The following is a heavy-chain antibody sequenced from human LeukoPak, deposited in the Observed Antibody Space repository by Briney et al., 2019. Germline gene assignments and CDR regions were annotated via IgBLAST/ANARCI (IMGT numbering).Heavy chain of an antibody. D-gene: IGHD2-21*02. V-gene: IGHV4-59*01. Sequence: SETLSLTCTVSGGSISSYYWSWIRQPPGRGLEWIGYIYYSGSTNYNPSLKSRVTISVDTSKNQFSLELSSVTAADTAVYYCARVTSCGGDCYSWYFDLWGRGTLVTVSS. J-gene: IGHJ2*01. CDR2: IYYSGST. CDR1: GGSISSYY. CDR3: ARVTSCGGDCYSWYFDL.